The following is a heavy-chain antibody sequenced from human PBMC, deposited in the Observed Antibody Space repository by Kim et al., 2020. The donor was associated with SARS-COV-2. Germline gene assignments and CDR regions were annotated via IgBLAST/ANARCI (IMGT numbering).Heavy chain of an antibody. CDR2: IYHSGST. J-gene: IGHJ4*02. Sequence: SETLSLTCAVSGGSISSSNWWSWVRQPPGKGLEWIGEIYHSGSTNYNPSLKSRVTISVDKSKNQFSLKLSSVTAADTAVYYCARDPGYYDSSGYLDYWGQGTLVTVSS. D-gene: IGHD3-22*01. CDR1: GGSISSSNW. V-gene: IGHV4-4*02. CDR3: ARDPGYYDSSGYLDY.